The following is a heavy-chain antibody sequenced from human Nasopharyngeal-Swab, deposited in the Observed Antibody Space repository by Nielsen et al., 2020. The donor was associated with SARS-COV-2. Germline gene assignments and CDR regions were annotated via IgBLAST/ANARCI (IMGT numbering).Heavy chain of an antibody. D-gene: IGHD3-22*01. J-gene: IGHJ3*02. Sequence: GESLKISCAASGFTFSSYCMSWVRQAPGKGLEWVANIKQDGSEKYYVDSVKGRFTISRDNAKNSLYLQMNSLRAEDTAVYYCARPVGGYYPEVDDAFDIWGQGTMVTVSS. CDR3: ARPVGGYYPEVDDAFDI. CDR2: IKQDGSEK. V-gene: IGHV3-7*01. CDR1: GFTFSSYC.